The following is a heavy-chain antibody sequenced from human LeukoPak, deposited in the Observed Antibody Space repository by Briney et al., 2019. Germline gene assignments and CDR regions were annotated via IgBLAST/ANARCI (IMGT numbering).Heavy chain of an antibody. CDR1: GYTFTGYY. D-gene: IGHD4-17*01. CDR2: INPNSGDT. CDR3: ARVDYGDYVADH. Sequence: GSVTVTFKASGYTFTGYYMHWVRQAPGQGLEWMGWINPNSGDTNYAQKFQGRVTMTRDTSISTAYMELSRLRSDDTAVYYCARVDYGDYVADHWGQGPVHSVSS. V-gene: IGHV1-2*02. J-gene: IGHJ4*02.